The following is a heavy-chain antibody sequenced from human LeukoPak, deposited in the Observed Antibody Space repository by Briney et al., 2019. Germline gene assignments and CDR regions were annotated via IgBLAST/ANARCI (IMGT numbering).Heavy chain of an antibody. CDR1: GDNVSNNRAA. J-gene: IGHJ4*02. V-gene: IGHV6-1*01. D-gene: IGHD6-19*01. CDR3: ARDLNSSGWKRFDY. Sequence: SQTLSLTCVISGDNVSNNRAAWNWIRQSPSRGLEWLERTYYRSNFYNDYAVSVKSRITINADTSKNQFSLQLNSVTPEDTAVYYCARDLNSSGWKRFDYWGQGTLVTVSS. CDR2: TYYRSNFYN.